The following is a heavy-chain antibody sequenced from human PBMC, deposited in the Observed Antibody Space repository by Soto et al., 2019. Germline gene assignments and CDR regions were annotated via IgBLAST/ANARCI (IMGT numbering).Heavy chain of an antibody. CDR3: ARARQRDTGRGLDV. D-gene: IGHD5-18*01. Sequence: WETLSLTGTISGDSINNYFWNWIRQSPGKGLEWIGYISYSGSTSYNPSLQSRVTISSDTSKNQFSLELSSVTAADTAVYYRARARQRDTGRGLDVWGQGTTVTVSS. J-gene: IGHJ6*02. V-gene: IGHV4-59*01. CDR1: GDSINNYF. CDR2: ISYSGST.